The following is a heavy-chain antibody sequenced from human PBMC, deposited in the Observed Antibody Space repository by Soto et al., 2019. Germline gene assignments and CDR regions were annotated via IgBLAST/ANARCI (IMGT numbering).Heavy chain of an antibody. Sequence: GGSLRLSCAASGFPFGENAMIWVRQAPGKGLEWVSGISDSGATTYYADPVRGRFTISRDNSKNTLYLQMKSLRAEDSASYYCAKEDTSSGSLDYWGQGALVTVSS. CDR3: AKEDTSSGSLDY. D-gene: IGHD6-19*01. V-gene: IGHV3-23*01. CDR1: GFPFGENA. J-gene: IGHJ4*02. CDR2: ISDSGATT.